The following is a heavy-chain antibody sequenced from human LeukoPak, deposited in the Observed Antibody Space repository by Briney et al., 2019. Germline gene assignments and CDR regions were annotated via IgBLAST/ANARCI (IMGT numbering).Heavy chain of an antibody. CDR2: FDPEDGET. Sequence: ASVKVSCKVSGYTLTELSMHWVRQAPGKGPEWMGGFDPEDGETIYAQKFQGRVTMTEDTSTDTAYMELSSLRSEDTAVYYCATVAAAGYYGSGSYPYDYWGQGTLVTVSS. CDR3: ATVAAAGYYGSGSYPYDY. D-gene: IGHD3-10*01. CDR1: GYTLTELS. V-gene: IGHV1-24*01. J-gene: IGHJ4*02.